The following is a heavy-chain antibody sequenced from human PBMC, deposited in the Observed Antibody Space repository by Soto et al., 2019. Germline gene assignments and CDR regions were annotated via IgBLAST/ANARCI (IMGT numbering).Heavy chain of an antibody. V-gene: IGHV3-30-3*01. Sequence: QVQLVESGGGVVQPGRSLRLSCAASGFTFSTSALHWVRQAPGKGLEWVALISFDGSHKYYADSVKGRFTISRDNSNNTLYLQMDSLRAEDTAVYYCARASPEGPYFDYWWQGTQVTVSS. CDR1: GFTFSTSA. CDR3: ARASPEGPYFDY. CDR2: ISFDGSHK. J-gene: IGHJ4*02. D-gene: IGHD3-16*01.